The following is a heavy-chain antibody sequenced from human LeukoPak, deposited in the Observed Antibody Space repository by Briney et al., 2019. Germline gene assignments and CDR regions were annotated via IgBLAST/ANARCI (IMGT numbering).Heavy chain of an antibody. CDR3: ARDAVTAMVWSGFDY. J-gene: IGHJ4*02. CDR2: INPSGGST. CDR1: GYTFTSYY. D-gene: IGHD2-21*02. V-gene: IGHV1-46*01. Sequence: GASVKVSCKPSGYTFTSYYMHWVREAPGQGLEWMGIINPSGGSTSYAQKFQGRVTMTRDTSTSTVYMELSSLRSEDTAVYYCARDAVTAMVWSGFDYWGQGTLVTVSS.